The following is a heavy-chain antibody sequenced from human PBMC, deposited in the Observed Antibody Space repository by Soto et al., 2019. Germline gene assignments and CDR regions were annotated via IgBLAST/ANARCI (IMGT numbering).Heavy chain of an antibody. CDR2: INSGATTT. J-gene: IGHJ4*02. CDR1: GFTFSSSW. D-gene: IGHD6-19*01. CDR3: ARGPSGWFGYDY. V-gene: IGHV3-74*01. Sequence: PGESLKISCAASGFTFSSSWMHWVRQGPGKGLVWVSRINSGATTTNYADSVKGRFTISRDNAKNTLYLQMDSLTAEDTAVYYCARGPSGWFGYDYWGQGTLVTVSS.